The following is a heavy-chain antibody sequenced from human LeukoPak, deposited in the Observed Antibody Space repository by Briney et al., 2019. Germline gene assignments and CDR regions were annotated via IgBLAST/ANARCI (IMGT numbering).Heavy chain of an antibody. J-gene: IGHJ4*02. CDR2: ISSSSSYI. CDR3: ARVGWELGGGFDY. V-gene: IGHV3-21*01. Sequence: GGSLRLSCAASGFTFSIYSMNWVRQAPGKGLEWVSSISSSSSYIYYADSVKGRFTISRDNAKNSLYLQMNSLRAEDTAVYYCARVGWELGGGFDYWGQGTLVTVSS. CDR1: GFTFSIYS. D-gene: IGHD1-26*01.